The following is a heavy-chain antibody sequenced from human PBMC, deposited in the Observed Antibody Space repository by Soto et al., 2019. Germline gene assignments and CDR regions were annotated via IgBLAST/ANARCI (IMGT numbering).Heavy chain of an antibody. CDR3: ARGKRITMVRGVGAGGWFDP. V-gene: IGHV1-18*04. CDR1: GYTFTSYG. CDR2: ISAYNGNT. D-gene: IGHD3-10*01. J-gene: IGHJ5*02. Sequence: GASVKVSCKASGYTFTSYGISWVRQAPGQGLEWMGWISAYNGNTNYAQKLQGRVTMTTDTSTSTAYMELRSLRSDDTAVYYCARGKRITMVRGVGAGGWFDPWGQGTLVTVSS.